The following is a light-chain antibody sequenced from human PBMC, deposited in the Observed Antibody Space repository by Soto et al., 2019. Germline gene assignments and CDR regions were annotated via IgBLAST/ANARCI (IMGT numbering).Light chain of an antibody. CDR3: YSYAGSNNNV. V-gene: IGLV2-8*01. CDR1: SSDIGDYNY. J-gene: IGLJ1*01. CDR2: EVS. Sequence: QSVLTPPPSASGSPGQSVTISCTGTSSDIGDYNYVSWYQQHPGRAPKVMIYEVSKRPSGVPDRFSGSKSGNTASLTVSGLQAEDEADYYCYSYAGSNNNVFGTGTKVTVL.